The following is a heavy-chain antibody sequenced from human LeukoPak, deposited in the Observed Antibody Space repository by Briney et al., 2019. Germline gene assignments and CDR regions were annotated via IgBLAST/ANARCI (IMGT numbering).Heavy chain of an antibody. V-gene: IGHV4-59*01. CDR3: ERTLSMDLFFDY. CDR1: GGSISSYY. D-gene: IGHD2/OR15-2a*01. Sequence: SETLSLTCTVSGGSISSYYWSCIRQPPGKGLEWIGYIYYSGSTNYNPSLKSRGTISVDTSKNQFSLKLRSVTAAYTAGYHFERTLSMDLFFDYWGQGTLVTVS. CDR2: IYYSGST. J-gene: IGHJ4*02.